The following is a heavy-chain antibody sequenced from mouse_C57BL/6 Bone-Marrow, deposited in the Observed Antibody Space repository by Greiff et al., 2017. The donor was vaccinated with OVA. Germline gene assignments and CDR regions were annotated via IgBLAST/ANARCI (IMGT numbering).Heavy chain of an antibody. CDR2: IYPGGGYT. V-gene: IGHV1-63*01. CDR3: ARWAQGPYYFDY. D-gene: IGHD3-2*02. J-gene: IGHJ2*01. Sequence: VQLHQSGAELVRPGTSVKMSCKASGYTFTNYWIGWAKQRPGHGLEWIGDIYPGGGYTNYNEKFKGKATLTADKSSSTAYMQFSSLTSEDSAIYYCARWAQGPYYFDYWGQGTTLTVSS. CDR1: GYTFTNYW.